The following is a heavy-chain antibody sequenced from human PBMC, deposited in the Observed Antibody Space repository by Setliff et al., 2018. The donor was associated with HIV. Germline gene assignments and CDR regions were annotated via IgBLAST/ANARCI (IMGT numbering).Heavy chain of an antibody. CDR1: GYTFTGYY. Sequence: ASVKVSCKASGYTFTGYYIHWVRQAPGQGLEWMGRINPNSRGTNYAQKFQGRVTMTMDTSISTAHMELSRLRSDDTAVYYCATKVHCTNGVCLDAFDIWGQGTMVTVSS. CDR3: ATKVHCTNGVCLDAFDI. V-gene: IGHV1-2*06. CDR2: INPNSRGT. D-gene: IGHD2-8*01. J-gene: IGHJ3*02.